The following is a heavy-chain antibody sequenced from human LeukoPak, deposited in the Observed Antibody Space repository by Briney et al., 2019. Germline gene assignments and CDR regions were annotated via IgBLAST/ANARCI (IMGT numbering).Heavy chain of an antibody. CDR2: IIPIFGTA. D-gene: IGHD6-19*01. CDR3: ARSYSSGWPPSYYYMDV. Sequence: ASVKVSCKASGGTFSSYAISWVRQAPGQGLEWMGGIIPIFGTANYAQKFQGRVTITADESTNTAYMELSSLRSEDTAVYYCARSYSSGWPPSYYYMDVWGKGTTVTISS. CDR1: GGTFSSYA. J-gene: IGHJ6*03. V-gene: IGHV1-69*13.